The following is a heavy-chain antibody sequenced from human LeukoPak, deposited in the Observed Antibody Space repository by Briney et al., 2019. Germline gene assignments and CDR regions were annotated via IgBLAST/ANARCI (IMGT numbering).Heavy chain of an antibody. D-gene: IGHD3-22*01. CDR1: VLTFSSYS. Sequence: GGSLRLSCAVSVLTFSSYSFNWVRQAPGKGQEWVSSITPTSSYIYYADSVKGRFTISRDNAKNSLYLQMNSLRAEDTAVYYCARLRRNNDNSGYYYYYDYWGQGTLVTVSS. CDR3: ARLRRNNDNSGYYYYYDY. V-gene: IGHV3-21*01. J-gene: IGHJ4*02. CDR2: ITPTSSYI.